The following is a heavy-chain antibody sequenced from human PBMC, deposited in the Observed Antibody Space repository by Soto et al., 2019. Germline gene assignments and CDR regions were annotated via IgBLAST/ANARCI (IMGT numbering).Heavy chain of an antibody. CDR1: GYIFGNND. Sequence: ASVKVSCKASGYIFGNNDISWVRQATGQGLEWMGWMNPNSGNTGYAQKFQGRVSMTRNTSITTAYLELSSLRSDDTAIYYCARMATSGTLNWFDPWGQGTLVTV. CDR3: ARMATSGTLNWFDP. CDR2: MNPNSGNT. V-gene: IGHV1-8*01. J-gene: IGHJ5*02.